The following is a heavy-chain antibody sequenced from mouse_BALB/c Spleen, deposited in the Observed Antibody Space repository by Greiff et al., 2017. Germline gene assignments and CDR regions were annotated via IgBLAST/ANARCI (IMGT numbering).Heavy chain of an antibody. CDR3: ARDLGGSYDGFDY. Sequence: QVQLKQSGPGLVQPSQTLSITCTVSGFSLTSYGVHWVRQSPGKGLEWLGVIWSGGSTDYNAAFISRLSISKDNSKIQVFFKMNSLQANDTAIYYCARDLGGSYDGFDYWGQGTTLTVSS. CDR1: GFSLTSYG. D-gene: IGHD2-12*01. CDR2: IWSGGST. V-gene: IGHV2-2*02. J-gene: IGHJ2*01.